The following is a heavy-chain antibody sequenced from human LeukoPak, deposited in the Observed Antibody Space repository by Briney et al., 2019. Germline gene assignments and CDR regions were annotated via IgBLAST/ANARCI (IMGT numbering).Heavy chain of an antibody. D-gene: IGHD3-22*01. V-gene: IGHV4-61*02. J-gene: IGHJ4*02. Sequence: SQTLSLTCTVSGDSISSGDYYWSWIRQPAGKGLEWIGSIYYSGSTYYNPSLKSRVTISVDTSKNQFSLKLSSVTAADTAVYYCARAVDYYDSSGYFLDYWGQGTLVTVSS. CDR3: ARAVDYYDSSGYFLDY. CDR1: GDSISSGDYY. CDR2: IYYSGST.